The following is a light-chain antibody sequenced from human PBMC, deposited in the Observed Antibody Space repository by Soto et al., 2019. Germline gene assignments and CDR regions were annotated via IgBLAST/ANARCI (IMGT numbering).Light chain of an antibody. CDR1: RSNIGAGYD. Sequence: QSVLTQPPSVSGAPGQRVTISCIGSRSNIGAGYDVHWYQQLPGIAPKLIIYEVTNRPSGVSDRFSGSKSGSTASLTISGLQAEDEADYHCTSYTSNTALVFGTGTKLTVL. J-gene: IGLJ1*01. V-gene: IGLV1-40*01. CDR3: TSYTSNTALV. CDR2: EVT.